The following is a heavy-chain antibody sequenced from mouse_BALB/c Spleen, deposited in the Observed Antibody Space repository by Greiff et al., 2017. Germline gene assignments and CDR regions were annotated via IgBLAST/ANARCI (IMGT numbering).Heavy chain of an antibody. J-gene: IGHJ4*01. D-gene: IGHD1-1*01. CDR2: IYPGDGDT. CDR1: GYAFSSYW. CDR3: ARGDYYGAMDY. V-gene: IGHV1-80*01. Sequence: QVQLQQSGAELVRPGSSVKISCKASGYAFSSYWMNWVKQRPGQGLEWIGQIYPGDGDTNYNGKFKGKATLTADKSSSTAYMQLSSLTSEDSAVYFCARGDYYGAMDYWGQGTSVTVSS.